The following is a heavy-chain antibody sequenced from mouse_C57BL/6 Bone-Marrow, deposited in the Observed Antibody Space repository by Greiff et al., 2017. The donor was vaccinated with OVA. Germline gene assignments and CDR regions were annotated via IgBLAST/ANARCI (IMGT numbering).Heavy chain of an antibody. CDR2: IDPSDSET. CDR3: ARDGGYDGFAY. J-gene: IGHJ3*01. V-gene: IGHV1-52*01. Sequence: QVQLQQPGAELVRPGSSVKLSCKASGYTFTSYWMHWVKQRPIQGLEWIGNIDPSDSETHYNQKFKDKATLTVDKSSSTAYMQLSSLTSEDSAVDYCARDGGYDGFAYWGQGTLVTVSA. CDR1: GYTFTSYW. D-gene: IGHD2-2*01.